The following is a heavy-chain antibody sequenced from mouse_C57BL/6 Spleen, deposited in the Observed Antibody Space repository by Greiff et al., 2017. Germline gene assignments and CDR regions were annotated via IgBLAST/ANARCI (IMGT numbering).Heavy chain of an antibody. CDR2: IDPNSGGT. D-gene: IGHD1-1*01. V-gene: IGHV1-72*01. J-gene: IGHJ4*01. CDR1: GYTFTSYW. CDR3: ARGITAVIASDAMDY. Sequence: QVQLKQPGAELVKPGASVKLSCTASGYTFTSYWMHWVKQRPGRGLEWIGRIDPNSGGTTYNEKFKSKATLTVDKPSSTAYMQLSSLTSEDSAVYYCARGITAVIASDAMDYWGQGTSVTVSS.